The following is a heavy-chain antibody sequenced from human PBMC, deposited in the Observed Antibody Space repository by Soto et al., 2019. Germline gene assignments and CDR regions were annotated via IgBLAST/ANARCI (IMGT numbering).Heavy chain of an antibody. CDR2: INPNSGDS. D-gene: IGHD6-19*01. J-gene: IGHJ4*02. CDR3: ERREQWLENFDF. V-gene: IGHV1-2*02. Sequence: GASVKVSCKTSGYTFTGYYIHWIRQAPGQGLEWMGWINPNSGDSNYSQEFQGRVTMTSDTSITTAYMQLTRLRSDDTAVYYCERREQWLENFDFWGQGTLVTVSS. CDR1: GYTFTGYY.